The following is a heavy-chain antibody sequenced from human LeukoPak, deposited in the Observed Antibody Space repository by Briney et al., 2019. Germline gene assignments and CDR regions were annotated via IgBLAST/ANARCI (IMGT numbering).Heavy chain of an antibody. CDR1: GYTFSSYG. CDR3: AGAGDVHSSYKI. V-gene: IGHV1-18*01. J-gene: IGHJ4*02. CDR2: ISAYNGNR. Sequence: ASVKVSCKASGYTFSSYGVGWVRQAPGQGLEWMGLISAYNGNRNTAERFQGRITMTTDTSTSTGYMELRSLRSDDTAVYYCAGAGDVHSSYKIWGQGTQVTVSS. D-gene: IGHD2-2*02.